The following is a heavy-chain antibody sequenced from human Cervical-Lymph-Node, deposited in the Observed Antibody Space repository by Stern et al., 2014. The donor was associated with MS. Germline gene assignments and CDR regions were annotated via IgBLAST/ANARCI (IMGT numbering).Heavy chain of an antibody. CDR1: GDSISISSYY. J-gene: IGHJ2*01. CDR3: ARYTSWSWYFDL. Sequence: QLQLQESGPGLVKPSETLSLTCIVSGDSISISSYYWGWIRQPPGRGLEWIGSIYYTGTTYYNPSLKSRVTISVDTSKNQFSMNLRSVTAADRAIYYCARYTSWSWYFDLWGRGTLVTVSS. V-gene: IGHV4-39*01. CDR2: IYYTGTT. D-gene: IGHD2-2*01.